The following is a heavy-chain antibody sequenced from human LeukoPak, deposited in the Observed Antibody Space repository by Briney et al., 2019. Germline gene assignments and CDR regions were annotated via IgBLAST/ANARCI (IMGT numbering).Heavy chain of an antibody. CDR2: INHSGST. Sequence: SETLSLTCAVYGGSFSGYYWSWIRQPPGKGLEWIGEINHSGSTNYNPSLKSRVTISVDKSKNQFSLKLSSVTAADTAVYYCARMKSHYYGSGSKSYYYYGMDVWGQGTTVTVSS. CDR1: GGSFSGYY. J-gene: IGHJ6*02. CDR3: ARMKSHYYGSGSKSYYYYGMDV. D-gene: IGHD3-10*01. V-gene: IGHV4-34*01.